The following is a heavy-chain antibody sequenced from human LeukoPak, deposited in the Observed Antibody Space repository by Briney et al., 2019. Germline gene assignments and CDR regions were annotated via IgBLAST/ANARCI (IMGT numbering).Heavy chain of an antibody. D-gene: IGHD3-22*01. CDR1: GYTFTSYG. V-gene: IGHV1-18*01. J-gene: IGHJ5*02. CDR2: ISAYNGNT. CDR3: ARSYLIIDPFDP. Sequence: ASVKVSCKASGYTFTSYGISWVRQAPGQGLEWMGWISAYNGNTNYAQKFQGRVTMTRDTSTSTVYMELSSLTSDDTAMYYCARSYLIIDPFDPWGQGTLVTVSS.